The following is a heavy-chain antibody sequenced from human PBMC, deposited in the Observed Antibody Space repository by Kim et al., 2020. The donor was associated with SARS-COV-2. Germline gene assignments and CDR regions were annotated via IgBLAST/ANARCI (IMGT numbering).Heavy chain of an antibody. CDR2: FDPEDGET. CDR3: ATPPPGPGDYYYMDV. J-gene: IGHJ6*03. CDR1: GYTLTELS. V-gene: IGHV1-24*01. Sequence: ASVKVSCKVSGYTLTELSMHWVRQAPGKGLEWMGGFDPEDGETIYAQKFQGRVTMTEDTSTDTAYMELSSLRSEDTAVYYCATPPPGPGDYYYMDVWGKWDHGHRLL.